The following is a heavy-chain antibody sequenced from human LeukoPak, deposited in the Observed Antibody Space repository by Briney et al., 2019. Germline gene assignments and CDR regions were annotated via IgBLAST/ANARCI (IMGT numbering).Heavy chain of an antibody. V-gene: IGHV4-39*01. J-gene: IGHJ4*02. Sequence: SEPLSLTCTVSGGSISSSSYYWGWIRQPPGKGLEWIGSICYSGSTYYNPSLKSRVTISVDTSKNQFSLKLSSVTAADTAVYYCARQHHAEGIYWGQGTLVTVSS. D-gene: IGHD1-14*01. CDR1: GGSISSSSYY. CDR3: ARQHHAEGIY. CDR2: ICYSGST.